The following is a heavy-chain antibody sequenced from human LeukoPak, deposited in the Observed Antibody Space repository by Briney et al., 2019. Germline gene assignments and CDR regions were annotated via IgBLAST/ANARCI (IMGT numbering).Heavy chain of an antibody. D-gene: IGHD2-2*01. V-gene: IGHV1-2*02. J-gene: IGHJ4*02. Sequence: GASVKVSCKASGYTFIDYYMHWVRQAPGQGFEWMGWINPNDGDTNYAQKFQGRVTMTSDTSISTAHMEVSRLRSDHTAVYYCARANFLYCSSSTCLFDYWGQGTLVTVSS. CDR2: INPNDGDT. CDR3: ARANFLYCSSSTCLFDY. CDR1: GYTFIDYY.